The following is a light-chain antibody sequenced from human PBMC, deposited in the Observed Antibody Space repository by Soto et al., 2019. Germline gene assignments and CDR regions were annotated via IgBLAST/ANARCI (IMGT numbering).Light chain of an antibody. CDR2: DVS. V-gene: IGLV2-11*01. CDR3: SSYAHSSTYV. CDR1: SSDVGAYNY. J-gene: IGLJ1*01. Sequence: QSVLTQPRSVSGSPGQTVTISCTGTSSDVGAYNYLSWYQQHPGKAHKFSRYDVSKRPSGVPDLFSVSKCGSTASLTISGLQAEDEADYYCSSYAHSSTYVFGTGTKVTVL.